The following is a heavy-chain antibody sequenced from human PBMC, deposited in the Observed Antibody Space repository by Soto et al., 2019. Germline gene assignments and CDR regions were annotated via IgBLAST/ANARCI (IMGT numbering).Heavy chain of an antibody. D-gene: IGHD2-15*01. V-gene: IGHV1-69*06. CDR3: AREGTEVGVAAPCDP. Sequence: QVQLVQSGAEVKKPGSSVKVSCKASGGTFSSYAISWVRQAPGQGLEWMGGIIPIFGTANYAQKFQGRVMITADKSTSTAHMELSSRRSEDTAGYYCAREGTEVGVAAPCDPWGQGTLVTVSS. CDR2: IIPIFGTA. J-gene: IGHJ5*02. CDR1: GGTFSSYA.